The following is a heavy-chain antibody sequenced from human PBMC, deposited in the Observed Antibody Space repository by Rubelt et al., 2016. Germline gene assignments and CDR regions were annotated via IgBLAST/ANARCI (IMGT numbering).Heavy chain of an antibody. CDR1: GFSLSTNGVG. CDR3: ARYITTCEACDS. J-gene: IGHJ3*02. D-gene: IGHD1-14*01. Sequence: QITLKESGPTLVKPTQTLTLTCTFSGFSLSTNGVGVAWIRQPPGKALEWLALIYWDDDKRYSPSLKTRLTVTKDTSTNQVALTMTNMDHVETATYYCARYITTCEACDSWGQGTMVTVSS. CDR2: IYWDDDK. V-gene: IGHV2-5*02.